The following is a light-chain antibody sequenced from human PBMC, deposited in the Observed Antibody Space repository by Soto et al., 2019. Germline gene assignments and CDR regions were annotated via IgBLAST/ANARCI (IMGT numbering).Light chain of an antibody. J-gene: IGKJ4*01. CDR1: QGISSA. CDR3: QQFSGYPIT. Sequence: AIQLTQSPSSLSASVGDRVTITCRASQGISSALAWYQQKPGKAPKLLMYEASSLESGVPPRFSGSGSGTDFTLTISSLQPEDFATYYCQQFSGYPITFGGGTKVGIK. V-gene: IGKV1-13*02. CDR2: EAS.